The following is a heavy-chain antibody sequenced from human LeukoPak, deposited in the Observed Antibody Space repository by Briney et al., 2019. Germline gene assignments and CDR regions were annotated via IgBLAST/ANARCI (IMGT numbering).Heavy chain of an antibody. Sequence: GASVKVSCKASGGTFSSYAISWVRQAPGQGLEWMGRIIPILGIANYAQKFQGRVTVTADKSTSTAYMELSSLRSEDTAVYYCAGEEGIAAAAAIYYYGMDVWGQGTTVTVSS. V-gene: IGHV1-69*04. CDR1: GGTFSSYA. CDR2: IIPILGIA. D-gene: IGHD6-13*01. J-gene: IGHJ6*02. CDR3: AGEEGIAAAAAIYYYGMDV.